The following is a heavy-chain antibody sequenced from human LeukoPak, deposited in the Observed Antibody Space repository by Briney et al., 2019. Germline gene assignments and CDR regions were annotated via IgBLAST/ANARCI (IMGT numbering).Heavy chain of an antibody. V-gene: IGHV3-23*01. CDR3: AKDWDMITFGGVIAPPDAFDI. Sequence: PGGSLRLSCAASGFTFSSYAMSWVRQAPGKGLEWVSAISGSGGSTYYADSVKGRFTISRDNSKNTLYLQMNSLRAEDTAVYYCAKDWDMITFGGVIAPPDAFDIWGQGTMVTVSS. CDR1: GFTFSSYA. CDR2: ISGSGGST. J-gene: IGHJ3*02. D-gene: IGHD3-16*02.